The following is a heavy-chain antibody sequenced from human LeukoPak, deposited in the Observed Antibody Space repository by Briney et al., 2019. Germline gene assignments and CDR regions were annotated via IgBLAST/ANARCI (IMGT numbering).Heavy chain of an antibody. J-gene: IGHJ4*02. CDR1: GGSISSGSYY. CDR3: ARDSFNGWFDY. V-gene: IGHV4-61*02. D-gene: IGHD2-8*01. Sequence: SETLSLTXTVSGGSISSGSYYWSWIRQPAGKGLQWIGRIYTSGSTNYNPSLKSRVTISVDTSKNQFSLKLSSVTAADTPVYYCARDSFNGWFDYWGQGTLVTVSS. CDR2: IYTSGST.